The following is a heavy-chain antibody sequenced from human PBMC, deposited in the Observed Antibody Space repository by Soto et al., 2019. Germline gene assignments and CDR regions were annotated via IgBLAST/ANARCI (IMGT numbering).Heavy chain of an antibody. V-gene: IGHV3-30*18. CDR3: AKDNGEQWLVGRLGAFDI. CDR2: ISYDGSNK. J-gene: IGHJ3*02. D-gene: IGHD6-19*01. CDR1: GFTFSSYG. Sequence: QVQLVESGGGVVQPGRSPRLSCAASGFTFSSYGMHWVRQAPGKGLEWVAVISYDGSNKYYADSVKGRFTISRDNSKNTRELQMNSLRAEDTAVYYCAKDNGEQWLVGRLGAFDIWGQGTMVTVSS.